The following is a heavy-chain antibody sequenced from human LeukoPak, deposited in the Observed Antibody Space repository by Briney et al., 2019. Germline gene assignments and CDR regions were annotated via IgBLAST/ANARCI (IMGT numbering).Heavy chain of an antibody. Sequence: ASVKVSCKASGYTFTSYDINWVRQATGQGLEWMGWMNPNSGNTGYAQKFQGRVTMTRNTSISTAYMELSSLRSEDTAVYYCARGLFSSGWRGGYYFDYWGQGTLVTVSS. CDR1: GYTFTSYD. D-gene: IGHD6-19*01. CDR2: MNPNSGNT. V-gene: IGHV1-8*01. J-gene: IGHJ4*02. CDR3: ARGLFSSGWRGGYYFDY.